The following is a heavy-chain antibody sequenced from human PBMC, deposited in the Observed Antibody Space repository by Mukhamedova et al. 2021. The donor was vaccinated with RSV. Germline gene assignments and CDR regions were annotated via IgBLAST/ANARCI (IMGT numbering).Heavy chain of an antibody. D-gene: IGHD6-13*01. V-gene: IGHV3-30*04. J-gene: IGHJ4*02. CDR2: ISYDGSNK. Sequence: SSYAMHWVRQAPGKGLEWVAVISYDGSNKYYADSVKGQFTISRDNSKNTLYLQMNSLRAEDTAVYYCARAPGGTAAAFDYWGQGT. CDR1: SSYA. CDR3: ARAPGGTAAAFDY.